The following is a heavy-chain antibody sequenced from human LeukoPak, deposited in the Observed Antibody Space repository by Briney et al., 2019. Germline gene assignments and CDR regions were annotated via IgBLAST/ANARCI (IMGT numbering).Heavy chain of an antibody. J-gene: IGHJ3*02. Sequence: GGSLRLSCAASGFTLSSYEMNWGPQAPGKGLEWVSYISSSGSTIYYADTVKGQFTICRDNAKNSLYLQMNSLRAEDTAVYYCARVGYRHPAFDIWGQGTMVTVSS. CDR2: ISSSGSTI. D-gene: IGHD5-18*01. CDR1: GFTLSSYE. CDR3: ARVGYRHPAFDI. V-gene: IGHV3-48*03.